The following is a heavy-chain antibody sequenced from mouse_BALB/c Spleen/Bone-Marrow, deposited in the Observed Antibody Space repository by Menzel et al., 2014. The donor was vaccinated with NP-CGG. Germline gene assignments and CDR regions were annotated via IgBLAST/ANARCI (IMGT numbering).Heavy chain of an antibody. CDR3: ARDYLYYFDY. CDR2: IRNKANGYTT. CDR1: GFTFTDHY. V-gene: IGHV7-3*02. J-gene: IGHJ2*01. Sequence: EVKVVESGGGLVQPGGFLRLSCATSGFTFTDHYMSWVRRPPGKALEWLGFIRNKANGYTTEYSASVKGRFTISRDNSQSIVYLQMNTLRAEDSATYYCARDYLYYFDYWGQGTTLTVSS. D-gene: IGHD2-1*01.